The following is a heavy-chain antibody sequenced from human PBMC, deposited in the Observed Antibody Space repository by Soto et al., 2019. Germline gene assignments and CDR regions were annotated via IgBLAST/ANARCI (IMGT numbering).Heavy chain of an antibody. Sequence: QVQLQQWGAGLLKPSETLSLTCAVYGGSFSGYYWSWIRQPPGKGLEWIGEINHSGSTNYNPSLKSRVSTSVDTSKNHFSLKLSSLTAADTAVYYCARDSGWFGALGYFDYWGQGTLVTVSS. CDR2: INHSGST. V-gene: IGHV4-34*01. CDR1: GGSFSGYY. J-gene: IGHJ4*02. D-gene: IGHD3-10*01. CDR3: ARDSGWFGALGYFDY.